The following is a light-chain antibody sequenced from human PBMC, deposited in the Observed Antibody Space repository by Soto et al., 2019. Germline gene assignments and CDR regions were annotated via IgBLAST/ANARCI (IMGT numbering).Light chain of an antibody. CDR3: QQYVRSPPFT. J-gene: IGKJ2*01. Sequence: EIVLTQSPGTLSLSPGERATLSCRASQSVSSSYIAWYQQNPGQAPRLLIYGASSRATGIPDRFSGSGSGTDFTLTISRLEPEDFAVYFCQQYVRSPPFTFGPGTKVEIK. CDR1: QSVSSSY. V-gene: IGKV3-20*01. CDR2: GAS.